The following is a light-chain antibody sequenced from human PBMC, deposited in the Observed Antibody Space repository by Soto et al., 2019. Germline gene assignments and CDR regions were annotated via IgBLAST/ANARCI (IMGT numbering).Light chain of an antibody. CDR2: DVS. CDR1: SSDVGGYNY. Sequence: QSVLPQPASVSGSPGQSIAISCTGTSSDVGGYNYVSWYQQHPGKAPKLMIYDVSNRPSGVSNRCSGSKSGNTASLTISGLQAEDEADYYCCSYTTSSTYVFGTGTKVTVL. V-gene: IGLV2-14*03. J-gene: IGLJ1*01. CDR3: CSYTTSSTYV.